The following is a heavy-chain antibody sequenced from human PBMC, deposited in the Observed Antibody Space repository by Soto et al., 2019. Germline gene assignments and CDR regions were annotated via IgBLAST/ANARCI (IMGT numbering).Heavy chain of an antibody. J-gene: IGHJ5*02. V-gene: IGHV4-61*01. CDR3: ARQERLHWNYAWLDP. D-gene: IGHD1-7*01. Sequence: PSETLSLTCTVSGDSLSTGSYYWSWIRQSPGKGPEWIGSIYYSGSTKYSPSVNSRVTISTDTSKNQFSLKLNSVTAADTAVYYCARQERLHWNYAWLDPWGQGTLVTVSS. CDR2: IYYSGST. CDR1: GDSLSTGSYY.